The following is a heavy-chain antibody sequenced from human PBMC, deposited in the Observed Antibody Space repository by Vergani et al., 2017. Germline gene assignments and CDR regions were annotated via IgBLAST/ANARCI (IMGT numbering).Heavy chain of an antibody. V-gene: IGHV4-39*07. Sequence: QLQLQESGPGLVKPAETLSLTCTVSGGSISSSSYYWGWLRQPPGKGLEWIGSIYYSGSTYYNPSLNSRVTISVDTSKNQFSLKLSAVTAADTAVYYCARARRLLYSPFGYYYFYGMDVWLQGTTVTVSS. CDR3: ARARRLLYSPFGYYYFYGMDV. CDR2: IYYSGST. CDR1: GGSISSSSYY. J-gene: IGHJ6*02. D-gene: IGHD3-10*02.